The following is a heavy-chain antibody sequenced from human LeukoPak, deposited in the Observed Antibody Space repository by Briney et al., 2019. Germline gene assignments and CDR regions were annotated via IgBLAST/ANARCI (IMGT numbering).Heavy chain of an antibody. CDR3: ARSEVNSSGYWVILY. CDR2: INDRRDA. V-gene: IGHV4-34*01. CDR1: GGSLSGFH. J-gene: IGHJ4*02. Sequence: PSETLSLTCDVDGGSLSGFHWSWIRQSARKRLEWIGEINDRRDANYNPSLETRVDISLDMSKNQFSLKMNSVTAADTAVYYCARSEVNSSGYWVILYGGQGTLVTVSS. D-gene: IGHD3-22*01.